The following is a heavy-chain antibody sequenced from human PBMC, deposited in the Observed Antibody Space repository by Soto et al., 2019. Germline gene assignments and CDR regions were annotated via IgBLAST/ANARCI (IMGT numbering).Heavy chain of an antibody. D-gene: IGHD3-22*01. J-gene: IGHJ4*02. CDR2: ISSNGGST. V-gene: IGHV3-64D*06. CDR3: VKGRKYYYDSSGYYRFDY. CDR1: GFTFSSYA. Sequence: GGSLRLSCSASGFTFSSYAMHWVRQAPGKGLEYVSAISSNGGSTYYADSVKGRFTISRDNSKNTLYLQMSSLRAEDTAVYYCVKGRKYYYDSSGYYRFDYWGQGTLATVSS.